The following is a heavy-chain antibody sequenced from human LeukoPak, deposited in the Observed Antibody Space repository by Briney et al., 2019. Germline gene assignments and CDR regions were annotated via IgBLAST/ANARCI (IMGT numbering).Heavy chain of an antibody. Sequence: PGGSLRLSCAASGFTFSSYWMHWVRQAPGKGLVWVSRINSDGSSTSYAASVKGRFTISRDNAKNTLYLQMNSLRAEDTAVYYCARSWQWLTPPGYWGQGTLVTVSS. CDR3: ARSWQWLTPPGY. J-gene: IGHJ4*02. CDR2: INSDGSST. D-gene: IGHD6-19*01. CDR1: GFTFSSYW. V-gene: IGHV3-74*01.